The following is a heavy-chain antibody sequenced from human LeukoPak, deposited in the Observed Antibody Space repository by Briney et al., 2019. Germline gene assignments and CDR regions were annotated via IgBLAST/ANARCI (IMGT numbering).Heavy chain of an antibody. D-gene: IGHD2-15*01. J-gene: IGHJ3*02. CDR1: GGTFSSYA. V-gene: IGHV1-69*04. CDR2: IIPILGIA. Sequence: SVKVSCKASGGTFSSYAISWVRQAPGQGLEWMGRIIPILGIANYAQKFQGRVTITADESTSTAYMELSSLRSEDTAVYYCARYCSGGSCYSEGAFDIWGQGTMVTVSS. CDR3: ARYCSGGSCYSEGAFDI.